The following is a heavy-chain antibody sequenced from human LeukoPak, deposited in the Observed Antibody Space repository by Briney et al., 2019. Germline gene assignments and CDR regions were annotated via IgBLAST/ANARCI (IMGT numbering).Heavy chain of an antibody. D-gene: IGHD5-18*01. CDR3: ARHPPQYSYGYGAFDY. J-gene: IGHJ4*02. Sequence: GSLRLSCAASGFTFSSYAMSWIRQPPGKGLEWIGYIYYSGSTNYNPSLKSRVTISVDTSKNQFSLKLSSVTAADTAVYYCARHPPQYSYGYGAFDYWGQGTLVTVSS. CDR2: IYYSGST. CDR1: GFTFSSYA. V-gene: IGHV4-59*08.